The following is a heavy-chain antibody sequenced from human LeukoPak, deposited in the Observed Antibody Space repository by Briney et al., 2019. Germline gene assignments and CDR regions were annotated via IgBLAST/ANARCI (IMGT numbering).Heavy chain of an antibody. J-gene: IGHJ6*03. D-gene: IGHD3-22*01. CDR3: ARIEYYYDSSGYPGYPNYYYYMDV. CDR2: IYYSGST. CDR1: GGSISSSSYY. Sequence: SETLSLTCTVSGGSISSSSYYWGWIRQPPGKGLEWIGSIYYSGSTYYNPSLKSRVTISVDTSKNQFSLKLSSVTAADTAVYYCARIEYYYDSSGYPGYPNYYYYMDVWGKGTTVTISS. V-gene: IGHV4-39*01.